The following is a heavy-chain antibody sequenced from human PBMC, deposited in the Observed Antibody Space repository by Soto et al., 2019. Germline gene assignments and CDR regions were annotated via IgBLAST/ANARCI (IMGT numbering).Heavy chain of an antibody. Sequence: PSETLSLTCAVSGGSISSSNWWSWVRQPPGKGLEWIGEIYHSGSTNYNPSLKSRVTISVDKSKNQFSLKLSSVTAADTAVYYCARAGWELLGERDGTLYNWFDPWGQGTLVTVSS. D-gene: IGHD1-26*01. V-gene: IGHV4-4*02. CDR3: ARAGWELLGERDGTLYNWFDP. CDR2: IYHSGST. J-gene: IGHJ5*02. CDR1: GGSISSSNW.